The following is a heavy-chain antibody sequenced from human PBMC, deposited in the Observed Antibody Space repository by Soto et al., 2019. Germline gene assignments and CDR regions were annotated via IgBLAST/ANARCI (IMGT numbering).Heavy chain of an antibody. D-gene: IGHD2-15*01. J-gene: IGHJ5*02. CDR1: GFTFSSHA. CDR2: ISFSGGGT. CDR3: AKEKDCSGGSCYYNWFDP. V-gene: IGHV3-23*01. Sequence: GGSLRLSCAASGFTFSSHAMSWVRQAPGKGLEWVSSISFSGGGTKYADSVKGRLTISRDNSKNTLYLEMNSLRAEDTAVYYCAKEKDCSGGSCYYNWFDPWGQGTLVTVSS.